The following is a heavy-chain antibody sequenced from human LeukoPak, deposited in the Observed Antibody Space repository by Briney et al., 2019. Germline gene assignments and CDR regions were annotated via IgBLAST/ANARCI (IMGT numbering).Heavy chain of an antibody. Sequence: SETLSLTCTVSGGSISSSSYYWGWIRQPPGKGLEWIGSIYYSGSTYYNPSLKSRVTISVDTSKNQFSLKLSSVTAADTAVYYCARDTPLTDAGKDYWGQGTLVTVSS. J-gene: IGHJ4*02. CDR1: GGSISSSSYY. D-gene: IGHD3-10*01. CDR3: ARDTPLTDAGKDY. CDR2: IYYSGST. V-gene: IGHV4-39*02.